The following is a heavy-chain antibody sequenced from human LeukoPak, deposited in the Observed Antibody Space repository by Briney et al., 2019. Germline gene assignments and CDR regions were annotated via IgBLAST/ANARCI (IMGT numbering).Heavy chain of an antibody. Sequence: GGSLRLSCAASGFAFSNAWMSWVRQAPGKGLEWVGHIKSKTHGGTTDYAAPVKGRFTISRDDSKNTLYLQMNSLKTEDTAIYYCTTTEPPCGGDCSGFDYWGQGTLVTVSS. CDR1: GFAFSNAW. CDR3: TTTEPPCGGDCSGFDY. D-gene: IGHD2-21*01. CDR2: IKSKTHGGTT. V-gene: IGHV3-15*01. J-gene: IGHJ4*02.